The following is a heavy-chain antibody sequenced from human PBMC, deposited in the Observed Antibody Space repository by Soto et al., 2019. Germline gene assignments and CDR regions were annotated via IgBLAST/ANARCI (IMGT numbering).Heavy chain of an antibody. CDR2: INAGNGNT. J-gene: IGHJ4*02. CDR3: ARPVWLGQVPAFDY. CDR1: GYTFTSYA. D-gene: IGHD2-2*01. Sequence: ASVKVSCKASGYTFTSYAMHWVRQAPGQRLEWMGWINAGNGNTKYSQKFQGRVTITRDTSASTAYMELSSLRSEDTAVYYCARPVWLGQVPAFDYWGQGTLVTVSS. V-gene: IGHV1-3*01.